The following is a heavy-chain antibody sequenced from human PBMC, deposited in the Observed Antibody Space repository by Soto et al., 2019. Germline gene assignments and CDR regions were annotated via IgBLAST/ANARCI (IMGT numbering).Heavy chain of an antibody. V-gene: IGHV4-4*02. CDR2: VYHSGST. CDR1: GGPISSSNW. Sequence: SETLSLTCAVSGGPISSSNWWNWVRQPPGKGLEWIGEVYHSGSTNYNPSLRSRVTISLDKSKNQFSLKLSSVTAADTAVYYCARSSPWHYCDSWGQGTLVTVSS. CDR3: ARSSPWHYCDS. J-gene: IGHJ4*02. D-gene: IGHD5-12*01.